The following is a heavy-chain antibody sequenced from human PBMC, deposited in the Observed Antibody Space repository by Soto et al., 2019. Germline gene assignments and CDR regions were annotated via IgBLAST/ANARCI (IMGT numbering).Heavy chain of an antibody. CDR1: GGSISSFH. J-gene: IGHJ4*02. V-gene: IGHV4-59*12. Sequence: SETLSLTCTVSGGSISSFHWSWIRQPPGKGLEWIGFISNSGSTNYNPSLKSRVTISLDTSKNQFSLKLSSVTAADTAVYYCARGLRVGTTYDYWGQGTLVTVSS. D-gene: IGHD1-1*01. CDR2: ISNSGST. CDR3: ARGLRVGTTYDY.